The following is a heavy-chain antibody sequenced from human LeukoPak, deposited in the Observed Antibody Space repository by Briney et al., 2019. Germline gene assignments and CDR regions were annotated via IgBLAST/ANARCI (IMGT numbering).Heavy chain of an antibody. Sequence: PGGSLRLSCAASGFTFSSNGMHWVRQAPGKGLEWVAVISYDGSNKHYADSVKGRFTISRDNSKNTLYLQMNSLRAEDTAVYYCAKDCSGGSCPLDYWGQGTLVTVSS. D-gene: IGHD2-15*01. J-gene: IGHJ4*02. CDR3: AKDCSGGSCPLDY. CDR1: GFTFSSNG. V-gene: IGHV3-30*18. CDR2: ISYDGSNK.